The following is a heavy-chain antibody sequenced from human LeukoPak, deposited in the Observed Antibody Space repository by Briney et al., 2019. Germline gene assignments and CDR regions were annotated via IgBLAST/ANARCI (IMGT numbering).Heavy chain of an antibody. CDR2: IYYSGST. V-gene: IGHV4-59*01. J-gene: IGHJ3*02. Sequence: PSETLSVTCTVSGGSISSYYWSWIRQPPGKGLEWIGYIYYSGSTNYNPSLKSRVTISVDTSKNQFSLKLSSVTAADTAVYYCARDQRKTDAFDIWGQGTMVTVSS. CDR3: ARDQRKTDAFDI. CDR1: GGSISSYY.